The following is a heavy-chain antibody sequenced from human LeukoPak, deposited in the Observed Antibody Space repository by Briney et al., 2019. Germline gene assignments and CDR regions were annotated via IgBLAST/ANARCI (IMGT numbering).Heavy chain of an antibody. D-gene: IGHD2-15*01. CDR1: GGSISSDGYY. Sequence: PSQTLSLTCTVSGGSISSDGYYWSWIRQHPGKGLEWIGYIYYSGSTYYNPSLKSRVTISVDTSKNQFSLKLSSVTAADTAVYYCARSRCSGGSCYPFDYWGQGTLVTVSS. CDR3: ARSRCSGGSCYPFDY. J-gene: IGHJ4*02. CDR2: IYYSGST. V-gene: IGHV4-31*03.